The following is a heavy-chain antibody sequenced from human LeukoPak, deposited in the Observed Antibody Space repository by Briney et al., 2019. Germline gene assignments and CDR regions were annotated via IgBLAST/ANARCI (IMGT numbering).Heavy chain of an antibody. J-gene: IGHJ6*02. CDR2: VNYRGST. CDR1: GGSISSYF. CDR3: ARDMTRAVPIPGTYYYAYAMDV. V-gene: IGHV4-59*01. D-gene: IGHD6-13*01. Sequence: PSETLSLTCTVSGGSISSYFWNWIRQSPGKGLEWVGYVNYRGSTNYNPSLKSRVTISVDTSKNQFSLELSSVTAADTAVYYCARDMTRAVPIPGTYYYAYAMDVWGQGTTVTVSS.